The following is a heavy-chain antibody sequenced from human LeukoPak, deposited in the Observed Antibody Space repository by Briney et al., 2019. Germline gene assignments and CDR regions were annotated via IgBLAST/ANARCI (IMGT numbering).Heavy chain of an antibody. D-gene: IGHD6-19*01. V-gene: IGHV3-33*01. CDR3: ARGRRDWYEPALIYYFHY. CDR2: ICYDRSNK. CDR1: VFTFGSYG. Sequence: PRGSLRIACIASVFTFGSYGMHWVRQTPAKVLHWVAVICYDRSNKYHAHSVKGRFTISRDNYKNTLHLQMNSLRAEDTAVYYCARGRRDWYEPALIYYFHYWGQGTLVTVSS. J-gene: IGHJ4*02.